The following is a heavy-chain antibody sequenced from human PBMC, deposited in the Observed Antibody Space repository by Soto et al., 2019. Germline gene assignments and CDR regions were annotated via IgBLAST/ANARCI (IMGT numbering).Heavy chain of an antibody. CDR2: ISYDGSNK. V-gene: IGHV3-30*18. CDR1: GFTFSSYG. D-gene: IGHD3-22*01. CDR3: AKVYDSREGYQQGAFDI. Sequence: GGSLRLSCAASGFTFSSYGMHWVRQAPGKGLEWVAVISYDGSNKYYADSVKGRFTISRDNSKNTLYLQMNSLRAEDTAVYYCAKVYDSREGYQQGAFDIWGQGTMVTVSS. J-gene: IGHJ3*02.